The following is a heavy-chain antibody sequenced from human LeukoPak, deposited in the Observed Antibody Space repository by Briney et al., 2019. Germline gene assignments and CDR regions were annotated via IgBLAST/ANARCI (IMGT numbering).Heavy chain of an antibody. CDR3: ARELGNVDTAAE. Sequence: PGGSLRLSCAASGFTFSSYWMHWVRQAPGKGLVWVSRINSDGSSTNYADSVKGQFTISRDNAKNTLYLQMNSLRVEDTAVYYCARELGNVDTAAEWGQGTLVTVSS. V-gene: IGHV3-74*01. D-gene: IGHD5-18*01. CDR1: GFTFSSYW. CDR2: INSDGSST. J-gene: IGHJ4*02.